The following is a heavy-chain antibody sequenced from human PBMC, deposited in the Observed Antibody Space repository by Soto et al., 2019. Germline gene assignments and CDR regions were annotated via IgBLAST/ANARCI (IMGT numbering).Heavy chain of an antibody. D-gene: IGHD3-22*01. J-gene: IGHJ4*02. CDR3: ARAGQYYDSSGYAN. CDR1: GYSFATSG. V-gene: IGHV1-18*01. CDR2: ISAYNGNT. Sequence: QVQLVQSGTEVKQPGASMKVSCKASGYSFATSGISWVRQAPGQGLEWMGWISAYNGNTNYDQKLQDRVTMTTDTSTSTAYLELRNLRSDDTAVYYCARAGQYYDSSGYANWGQATLVTVSS.